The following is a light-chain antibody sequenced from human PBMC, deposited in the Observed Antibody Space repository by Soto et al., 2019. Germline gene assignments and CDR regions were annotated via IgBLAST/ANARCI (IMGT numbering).Light chain of an antibody. CDR3: QTWGTGILV. V-gene: IGLV4-69*01. J-gene: IGLJ2*01. CDR2: LNSDGRH. CDR1: SGHSSYA. Sequence: QPVLTQSPSASASLGASVKLTCTLSSGHSSYAIAWHQQQPEKGPRYLMKLNSDGRHSKGDGIPDRFSGSSSGAERYLTISSLHAEDEADYYCQTWGTGILVFGGGTKLTVL.